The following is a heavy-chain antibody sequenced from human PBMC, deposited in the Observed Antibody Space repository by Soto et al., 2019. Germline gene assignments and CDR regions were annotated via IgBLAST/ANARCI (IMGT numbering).Heavy chain of an antibody. CDR2: IKYDGINT. D-gene: IGHD1-20*01. CDR3: ARGIPGHYGFDV. Sequence: EVQLVESGGGLVQPRGSLRLSCAASGFIFSNYWIHWVRQVPGKGLVWVSRIKYDGINTNYADSVKGRFTISRDNAGNTVYLQMNSLRTDDTAVYYCARGIPGHYGFDVWGQGTMVTVSS. CDR1: GFIFSNYW. V-gene: IGHV3-74*01. J-gene: IGHJ3*01.